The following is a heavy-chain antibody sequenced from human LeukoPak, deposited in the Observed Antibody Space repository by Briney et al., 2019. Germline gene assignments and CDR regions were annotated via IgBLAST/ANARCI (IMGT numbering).Heavy chain of an antibody. CDR2: ISYDGRNK. J-gene: IGHJ4*02. CDR1: GFTFSSYG. CDR3: ASHWAQQLVSDY. D-gene: IGHD6-13*01. V-gene: IGHV3-30*03. Sequence: PGGSLRLSCAASGFTFSSYGMHWVRQAPGKGLEWVAVISYDGRNKYYADSVEGRFTVSRDNSKNTLYLQMNSLRVEDTAVYYCASHWAQQLVSDYWGQGTLVTVSS.